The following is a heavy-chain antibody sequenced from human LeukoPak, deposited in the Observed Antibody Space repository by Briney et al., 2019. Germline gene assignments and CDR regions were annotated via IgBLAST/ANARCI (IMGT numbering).Heavy chain of an antibody. V-gene: IGHV4-59*01. Sequence: SETLSLTCTVSGGSINSYYWSWIRQPPGRGLEWIGSIHYSGSTSYNPSLRSRVTISVDTSKNQFSLKLSSVTAADTAVYYCARVGYYDSSGLLPFDIWGQGTMVTVSS. CDR3: ARVGYYDSSGLLPFDI. D-gene: IGHD3-22*01. CDR2: IHYSGST. CDR1: GGSINSYY. J-gene: IGHJ3*02.